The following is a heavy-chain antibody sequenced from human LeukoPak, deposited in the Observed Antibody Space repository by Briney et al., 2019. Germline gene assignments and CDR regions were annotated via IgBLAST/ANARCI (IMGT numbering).Heavy chain of an antibody. CDR1: GYSISNGYY. V-gene: IGHV4-38-2*02. CDR2: IYRSGST. CDR3: ARRHISGWFYY. Sequence: SGPTLVKPSETLSLTCTVSGYSISNGYYWDWIRQPPGRGLEWIGNIYRSGSTSYNPSLKSRVTISVDTSKNQFSLKVNSVTAADTAVYYCARRHISGWFYYWGQGTLVTVSS. D-gene: IGHD6-19*01. J-gene: IGHJ4*02.